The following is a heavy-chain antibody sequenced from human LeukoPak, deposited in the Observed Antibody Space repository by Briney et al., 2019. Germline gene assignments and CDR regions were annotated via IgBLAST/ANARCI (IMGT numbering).Heavy chain of an antibody. J-gene: IGHJ4*02. CDR2: ISYDGSNK. D-gene: IGHD3-3*01. Sequence: GGSLRLSCAASGFTFSSYAMHWVRQAPGKGLEWVAVISYDGSNKYYADSVKGRFTISRDNSKNTLYLQMNSLRAEDTAVYYCARDRYDFWSGTFDYWGQGTLVTVSS. CDR3: ARDRYDFWSGTFDY. CDR1: GFTFSSYA. V-gene: IGHV3-30*14.